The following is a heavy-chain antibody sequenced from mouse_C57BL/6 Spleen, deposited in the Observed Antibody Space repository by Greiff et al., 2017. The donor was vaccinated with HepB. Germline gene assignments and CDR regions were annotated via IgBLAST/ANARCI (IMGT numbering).Heavy chain of an antibody. D-gene: IGHD2-1*01. V-gene: IGHV1-22*01. CDR2: INPNNGGT. J-gene: IGHJ2*01. CDR3: ARGEALYYLDY. Sequence: EVQLQQSGPELVKPGASVKMSCKASGYTFTDYNMHWVKQSHGKSLEWIGYINPNNGGTSYNRKFKDKATLTVNKSSITAYMELRSLTSEDSAVYYGARGEALYYLDYWGQGTTLTVSS. CDR1: GYTFTDYN.